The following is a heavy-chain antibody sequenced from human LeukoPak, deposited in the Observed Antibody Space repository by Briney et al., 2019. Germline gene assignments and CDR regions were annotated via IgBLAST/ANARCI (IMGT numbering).Heavy chain of an antibody. J-gene: IGHJ4*02. CDR3: RYGSSSGDY. CDR2: INGDGSIT. Sequence: PGGSLRLSCAASGFPFSTSWMTWVRQAPGKGPVWVSRINGDGSITTYADSVKGRFTISRDNAKNARSLQMNSLRAEDTAVYYCRYGSSSGDYWGQGTLVTVSS. D-gene: IGHD6-6*01. V-gene: IGHV3-74*01. CDR1: GFPFSTSW.